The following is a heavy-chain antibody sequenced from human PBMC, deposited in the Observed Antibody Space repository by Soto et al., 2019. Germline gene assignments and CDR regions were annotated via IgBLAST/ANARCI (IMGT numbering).Heavy chain of an antibody. CDR2: INPSGST. J-gene: IGHJ4*02. Sequence: PSETLSLTCAVYGGSLSGYYWSWIRQPPEKGLEWIGEINPSGSTNYNPSLKSRVTISVDTSKNQLSLKLSSVTAADTAVYYCARTATTGLDKWGQGTLVTVSS. D-gene: IGHD1-1*01. CDR1: GGSLSGYY. CDR3: ARTATTGLDK. V-gene: IGHV4-34*01.